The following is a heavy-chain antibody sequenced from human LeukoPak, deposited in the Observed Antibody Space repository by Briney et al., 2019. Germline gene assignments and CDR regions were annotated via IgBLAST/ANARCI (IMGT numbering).Heavy chain of an antibody. V-gene: IGHV4-34*01. J-gene: IGHJ4*02. Sequence: PSETLSLTCAVYGGSFSGFYWSWIRQPPGKGLEWIGEINHSGSTNYNPSLKSRVTISVDTSKNQFSLKLSSVTAADTAVYYCARGGFEIYYFDYWGQGTLVTVSS. D-gene: IGHD3-10*01. CDR1: GGSFSGFY. CDR2: INHSGST. CDR3: ARGGFEIYYFDY.